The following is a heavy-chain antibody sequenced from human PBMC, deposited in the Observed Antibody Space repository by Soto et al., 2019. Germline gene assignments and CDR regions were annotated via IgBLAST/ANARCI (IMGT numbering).Heavy chain of an antibody. Sequence: PSETLSLTCAVSGASIDNNGYSWTWIRQHPGKGLEWIGTNNNRADTYYNPSLKSRLTISLDTSQNHFSLRLNAVTAADTAIYYCARGGSGWKALNWLEPWGQGIMVTVFS. CDR1: GASIDNNGYS. CDR2: NNNRADT. J-gene: IGHJ5*02. V-gene: IGHV4-31*11. D-gene: IGHD6-19*01. CDR3: ARGGSGWKALNWLEP.